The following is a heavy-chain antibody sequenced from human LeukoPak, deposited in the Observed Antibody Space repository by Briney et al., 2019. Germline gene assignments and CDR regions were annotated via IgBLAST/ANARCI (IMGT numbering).Heavy chain of an antibody. V-gene: IGHV1-69*05. J-gene: IGHJ3*02. Sequence: ASVKVSCKASGGTFSSYAISWVRQAPGQGLEWMGGIIPIFGTANYAQKFQGRVTITTDESTSTAYMELSSLSSEDTAVYYCARDPGPEDAFDIWGQGTMVTVSS. CDR1: GGTFSSYA. CDR2: IIPIFGTA. CDR3: ARDPGPEDAFDI.